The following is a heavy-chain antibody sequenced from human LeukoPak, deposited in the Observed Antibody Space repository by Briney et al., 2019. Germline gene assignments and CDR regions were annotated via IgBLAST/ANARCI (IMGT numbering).Heavy chain of an antibody. Sequence: GGSLRLSCAASGFTFSNYGMHWVRQAPGKGLEWVAVIWYDGTNKYYADSVKGRFTISRDNSKNSLYLQMNSLRTEDTALYYCAKDMGEWGVDYWGQGTLVTVSS. J-gene: IGHJ4*02. CDR2: IWYDGTNK. CDR3: AKDMGEWGVDY. CDR1: GFTFSNYG. V-gene: IGHV3-33*03. D-gene: IGHD1-26*01.